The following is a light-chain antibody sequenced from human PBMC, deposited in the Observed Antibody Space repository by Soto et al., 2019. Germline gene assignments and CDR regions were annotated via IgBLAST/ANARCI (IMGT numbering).Light chain of an antibody. CDR3: HHYGYGADT. V-gene: IGKV3-20*01. CDR1: ESVRNNS. CDR2: GAS. J-gene: IGKJ2*01. Sequence: EHILTQSPGTLSLSPGERATLSCRASESVRNNSLAWYQQHPGQAPRLLIFGASSRATGIPDRFTGTGSGSDFSLTISRLEPDDSAVYFCHHYGYGADTFGQGTKLEIK.